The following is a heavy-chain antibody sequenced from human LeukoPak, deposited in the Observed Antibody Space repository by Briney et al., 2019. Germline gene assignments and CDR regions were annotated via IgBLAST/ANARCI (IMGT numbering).Heavy chain of an antibody. D-gene: IGHD2-2*01. CDR1: GGSISSGGYY. Sequence: SETLSLTCTVSGGSISSGGYYWSWIRQHPGKGLEWIGYIYYSGSTYYNPSLKSRVTISVDTSKSQFSLKLSSVTAADTAVYYCARASPCSTSCYPDYWGQGALVTVSS. CDR2: IYYSGST. J-gene: IGHJ4*02. V-gene: IGHV4-31*03. CDR3: ARASPCSTSCYPDY.